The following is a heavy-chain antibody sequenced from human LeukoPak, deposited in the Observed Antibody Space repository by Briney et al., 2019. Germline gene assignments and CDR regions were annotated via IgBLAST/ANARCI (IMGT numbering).Heavy chain of an antibody. CDR3: ARGRQDVTMIVVVMTAVSYYLDV. Sequence: SETLSLTCAVDGGSFSGYYWTWIRQTPEKGLGWIGELNPSGSTSYKPSLKSRVTISVDTSKNQFSLKLSSVTAADTAVYYCARGRQDVTMIVVVMTAVSYYLDVWGKGTTVTVS. J-gene: IGHJ6*03. CDR1: GGSFSGYY. D-gene: IGHD3-22*01. V-gene: IGHV4-34*01. CDR2: LNPSGST.